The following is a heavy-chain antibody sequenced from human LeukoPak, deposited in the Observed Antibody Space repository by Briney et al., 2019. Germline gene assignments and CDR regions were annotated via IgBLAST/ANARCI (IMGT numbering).Heavy chain of an antibody. D-gene: IGHD3-10*01. CDR1: GYSISSGYY. CDR3: AREGDSITMVRGVSLVPNWFDP. Sequence: PSETLFLTCTVSGYSISSGYYWGWIRQPPGKGLEWIGSIYHSGSTYYNPSLKSRVTISVDTSKNQFSLKLSSVTAADTAVYYCAREGDSITMVRGVSLVPNWFDPWGQGTLVTVSS. V-gene: IGHV4-38-2*02. J-gene: IGHJ5*02. CDR2: IYHSGST.